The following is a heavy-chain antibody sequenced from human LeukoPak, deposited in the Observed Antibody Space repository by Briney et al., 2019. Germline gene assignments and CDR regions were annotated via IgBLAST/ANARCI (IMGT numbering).Heavy chain of an antibody. Sequence: PGGSLRLPCAASGFTFSSYWMHWVRQAPGKGLVWVSRINTDGRTTNYADSVKGRFTISRDNAKNTLSLQMDSLRAEDTAVYYCARIILGATGGDYWGQGALVTVSS. CDR3: ARIILGATGGDY. CDR2: INTDGRTT. J-gene: IGHJ4*02. CDR1: GFTFSSYW. D-gene: IGHD1-26*01. V-gene: IGHV3-74*01.